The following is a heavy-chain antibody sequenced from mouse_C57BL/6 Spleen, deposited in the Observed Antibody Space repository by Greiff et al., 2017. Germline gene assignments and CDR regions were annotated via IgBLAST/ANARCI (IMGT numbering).Heavy chain of an antibody. J-gene: IGHJ4*01. CDR3: ARSGYYGSSYDYYAMDY. Sequence: QVQLKQSGAELARPGASVKMSCKASGYTFTSYTMHWVKQRPGQGLEWIGYINPSSGYTKYNQKFKDKATLTADKSSSTAYMQLSSLTSEDSAVYYCARSGYYGSSYDYYAMDYWGQGTSVTVSS. D-gene: IGHD1-1*01. V-gene: IGHV1-4*01. CDR2: INPSSGYT. CDR1: GYTFTSYT.